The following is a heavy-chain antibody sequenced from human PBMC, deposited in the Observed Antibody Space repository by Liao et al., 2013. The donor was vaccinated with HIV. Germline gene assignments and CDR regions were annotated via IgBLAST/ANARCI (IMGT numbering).Heavy chain of an antibody. J-gene: IGHJ4*02. V-gene: IGHV4-59*01. CDR3: ARWFGNDSGLDS. CDR2: IYYKGST. Sequence: QVQLQVSSPGLVKPSQTLSLTCSVSGGSISGFYWSWLRQSPGRGLEWIGYIYYKGSTNYNPSFKSRITISVDMSKGQFSLKLTSVTAADTALYYCARWFGNDSGLDSWGQGTLVSVSS. D-gene: IGHD1-1*01. CDR1: GGSISGFY.